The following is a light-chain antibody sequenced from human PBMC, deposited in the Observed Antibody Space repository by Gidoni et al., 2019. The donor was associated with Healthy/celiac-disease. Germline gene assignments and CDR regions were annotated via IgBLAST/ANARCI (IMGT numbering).Light chain of an antibody. V-gene: IGLV1-40*01. J-gene: IGLJ2*01. CDR1: SSNIGEGYD. CDR3: QSYDSSLSGSGV. CDR2: GNS. Sequence: QSVLTQPPSVSGAPGQRVTISCTGSSSNIGEGYDVPWYQQLPGTAPKLLIYGNSNRPSGVPDRFSGSKSGTSASLAITGLQAEDEADYYCQSYDSSLSGSGVFGGGTKLTVL.